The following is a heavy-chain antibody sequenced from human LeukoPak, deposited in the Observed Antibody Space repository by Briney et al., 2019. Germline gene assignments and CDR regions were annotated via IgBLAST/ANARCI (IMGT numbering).Heavy chain of an antibody. J-gene: IGHJ4*02. CDR2: IRDGGGGT. CDR1: GITFINYA. D-gene: IGHD2-2*01. Sequence: GGSLRLSCAASGITFINYAMSWVRQPPGKGLEWVSSIRDGGGGTYYADSVKGRFTISRDNSKNTLYLQMNSLRAEDTAAYFCAKDLEYQVLWGYFDSWGQGTLVTVSS. V-gene: IGHV3-23*01. CDR3: AKDLEYQVLWGYFDS.